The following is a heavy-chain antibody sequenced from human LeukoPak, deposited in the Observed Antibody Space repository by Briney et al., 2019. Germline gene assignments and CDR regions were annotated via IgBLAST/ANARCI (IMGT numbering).Heavy chain of an antibody. CDR1: GFTVSSNY. CDR2: IKQDGSEK. Sequence: GGSLRLSCAASGFTVSSNYMSWVRQAPGKGLEWVANIKQDGSEKYYVDSVKGRFTISRDNAKNSLYLQMNSLRAEDTAVYYCARGAIAAAGHGGNWFDPWGQGTLVTVSS. D-gene: IGHD6-13*01. J-gene: IGHJ5*02. V-gene: IGHV3-7*01. CDR3: ARGAIAAAGHGGNWFDP.